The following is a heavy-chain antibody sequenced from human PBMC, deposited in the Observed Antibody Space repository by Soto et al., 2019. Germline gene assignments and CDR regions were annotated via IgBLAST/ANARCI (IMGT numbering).Heavy chain of an antibody. J-gene: IGHJ5*02. D-gene: IGHD6-13*01. CDR3: AREGIAAANNWFDP. CDR1: GGTFSSYA. CDR2: IIPIFGTA. Sequence: GASVKVSCKASGGTFSSYAISWVRQAPGQGLEWMGGIIPIFGTANYAQKFQGRVTITADESTSTAYMELSSLRSEDTAVYYCAREGIAAANNWFDPWGPGTLVTVSS. V-gene: IGHV1-69*13.